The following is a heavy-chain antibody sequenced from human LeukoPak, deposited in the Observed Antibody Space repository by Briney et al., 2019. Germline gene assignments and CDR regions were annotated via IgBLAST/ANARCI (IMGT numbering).Heavy chain of an antibody. CDR3: ARLGGSYYTY. Sequence: GGSLRLSCVASGCAFSSYWMTWVRQAPGKGLEWVANIRQDGGEEYYVDSVKGRFTISRDNAKNSLFLQMNSLRVEDTAVYYCARLGGSYYTYWGQGTLVTVSS. CDR1: GCAFSSYW. CDR2: IRQDGGEE. D-gene: IGHD1-26*01. V-gene: IGHV3-7*01. J-gene: IGHJ4*02.